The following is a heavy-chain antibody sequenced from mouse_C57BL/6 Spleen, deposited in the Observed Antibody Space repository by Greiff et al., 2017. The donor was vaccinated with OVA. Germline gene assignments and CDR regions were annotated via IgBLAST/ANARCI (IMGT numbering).Heavy chain of an antibody. V-gene: IGHV10-1*01. CDR1: GFSFNTYA. CDR2: IRSKSNNYAT. J-gene: IGHJ2*01. Sequence: EVMLVESGGGLVQPKGSLKLSCAASGFSFNTYAMNWVRQAPGKGLEWVARIRSKSNNYATYYADSVKDRFTISRDDSESMLYLQMNNLKTEDTAMYYCVRQPAYMYYFDYWGQGTTLTVSS. CDR3: VRQPAYMYYFDY.